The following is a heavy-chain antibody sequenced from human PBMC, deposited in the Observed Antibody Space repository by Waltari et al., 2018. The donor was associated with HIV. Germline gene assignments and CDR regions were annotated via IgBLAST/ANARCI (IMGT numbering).Heavy chain of an antibody. V-gene: IGHV4-39*07. CDR3: ARDYSSGWYSGYYYGMDV. D-gene: IGHD6-19*01. J-gene: IGHJ6*02. Sequence: QLQLQESGPGLVKPSETLSLTCTVSGGSISSSSYYWGWIRQPPGKGLEWIGSIYYSGSTYYNPSLKSRVTISVDTSKNQFSLKLSSVTAADTAVYYCARDYSSGWYSGYYYGMDVWGQGTTVTVSS. CDR1: GGSISSSSYY. CDR2: IYYSGST.